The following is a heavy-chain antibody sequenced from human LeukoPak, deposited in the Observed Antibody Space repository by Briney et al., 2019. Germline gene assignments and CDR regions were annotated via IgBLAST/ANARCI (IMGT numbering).Heavy chain of an antibody. CDR2: IHYSGST. CDR3: ARTYMTSARFDP. V-gene: IGHV4-31*03. D-gene: IGHD2-21*02. Sequence: PSQTLSLTCTVSGGSISSVGYYWSWIRQHPGKGLEWIGYIHYSGSTYYNPSLKSRVTISVDTSKNQFSLKLRYVTAADTAVYYCARTYMTSARFDPWGQGTLVSVSS. J-gene: IGHJ5*02. CDR1: GGSISSVGYY.